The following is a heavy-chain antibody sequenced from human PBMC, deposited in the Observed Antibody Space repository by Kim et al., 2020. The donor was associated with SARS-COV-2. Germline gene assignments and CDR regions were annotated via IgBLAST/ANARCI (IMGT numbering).Heavy chain of an antibody. D-gene: IGHD5-12*01. CDR3: ARGNWGYSGERDH. Sequence: GGSLRLSCAASGFTFSSYAMHWVRQAPGKGLEWVAVISYDGSNKYYADSVKGRFTISRDNSKNTLYLQMNSLRAEDTAVYYCARGNWGYSGERDHWGQGTLVTVSS. CDR1: GFTFSSYA. V-gene: IGHV3-30-3*01. J-gene: IGHJ4*02. CDR2: ISYDGSNK.